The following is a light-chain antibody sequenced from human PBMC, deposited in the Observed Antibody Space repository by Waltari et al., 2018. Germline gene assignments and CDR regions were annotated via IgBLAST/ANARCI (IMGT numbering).Light chain of an antibody. Sequence: SSELTQDPDVSVALGQTVKITCQRDSLRSSFASWYQHKPGQAPALFMSGQNNRAPGIPDRFSGFSSGSTTTLTISGAQAEDEADYYCNSRASGGNHLFGGGTKLTV. CDR1: SLRSSF. CDR2: GQN. CDR3: NSRASGGNHL. V-gene: IGLV3-19*01. J-gene: IGLJ2*01.